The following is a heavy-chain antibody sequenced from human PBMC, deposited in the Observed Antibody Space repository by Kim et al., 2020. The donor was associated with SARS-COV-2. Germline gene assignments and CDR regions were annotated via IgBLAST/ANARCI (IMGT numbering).Heavy chain of an antibody. V-gene: IGHV3-66*01. CDR2: IYSGGST. CDR3: ARDPPPTMVYAYYGMDV. D-gene: IGHD2-8*01. J-gene: IGHJ6*02. Sequence: GGSLRLSCAASGFTVSSNYMSWVRQAPGKGLEWVSVIYSGGSTYYADSVKGRFTISRDNSKNTLYLQMNSLRAEDTAVYYCARDPPPTMVYAYYGMDVWGQGTTVTVSS. CDR1: GFTVSSNY.